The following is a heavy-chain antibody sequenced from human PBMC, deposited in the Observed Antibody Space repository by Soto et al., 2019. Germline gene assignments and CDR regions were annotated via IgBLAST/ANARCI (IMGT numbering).Heavy chain of an antibody. CDR1: GFTFSSYG. Sequence: QVQLVESGGGVVQPGRSLRLSCAASGFTFSSYGMHWVRQAPGKGLEWVAVISYDGSNKYYEDSVKGRFTISRDNSKNTLYLQMNSLRTEDTAVYYCAKEDSSGFSWADYWGQGTLVTVSS. J-gene: IGHJ4*02. CDR3: AKEDSSGFSWADY. CDR2: ISYDGSNK. D-gene: IGHD6-19*01. V-gene: IGHV3-30*18.